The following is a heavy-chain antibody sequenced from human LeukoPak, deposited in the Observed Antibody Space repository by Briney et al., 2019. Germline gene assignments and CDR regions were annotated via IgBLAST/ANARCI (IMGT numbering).Heavy chain of an antibody. CDR3: VRLHCSSTSCYSVWSFDL. D-gene: IGHD2-2*02. V-gene: IGHV1-18*01. CDR2: ISAYNGNT. J-gene: IGHJ2*01. Sequence: ASVKVSCKASGYTFTSYGISWGRQAPGQGLEWMGWISAYNGNTIYAQKFQGRGTMSTDTSTSTAYLEMRSLRSDDTAVEYCVRLHCSSTSCYSVWSFDLWGRGTLVTVSS. CDR1: GYTFTSYG.